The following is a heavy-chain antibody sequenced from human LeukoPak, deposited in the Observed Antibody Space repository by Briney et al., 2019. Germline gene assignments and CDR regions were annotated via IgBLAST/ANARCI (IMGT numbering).Heavy chain of an antibody. J-gene: IGHJ4*02. D-gene: IGHD5-12*01. Sequence: GGSLRLSCAASGFTFSSYWMHWVRQAPGKGLLWVSRINSDGSSTSYADSVKGRFTISRDNAKNTLYLQMNSLRAEDTAVYYCARDEVATIDYWGQGTLVTVSS. CDR3: ARDEVATIDY. V-gene: IGHV3-74*01. CDR1: GFTFSSYW. CDR2: INSDGSST.